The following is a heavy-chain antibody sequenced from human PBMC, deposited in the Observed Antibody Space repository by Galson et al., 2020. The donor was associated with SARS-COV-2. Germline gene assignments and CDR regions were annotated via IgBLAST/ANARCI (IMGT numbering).Heavy chain of an antibody. CDR3: ASSSLLVASGSYSLAHFDY. CDR2: IYYSGST. Sequence: SQTLSLTCTVSGGSISSSSYYWGWIRQPPGKGLEWIGSIYYSGSTYYNPSLKSRVTISVGTSKNQFSLKLSSVTAADTAVYYCASSSLLVASGSYSLAHFDYWGQGTLVTVSS. V-gene: IGHV4-39*07. CDR1: GGSISSSSYY. J-gene: IGHJ4*02. D-gene: IGHD1-26*01.